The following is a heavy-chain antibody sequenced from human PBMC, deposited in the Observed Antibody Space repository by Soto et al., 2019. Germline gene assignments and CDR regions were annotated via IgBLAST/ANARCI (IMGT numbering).Heavy chain of an antibody. D-gene: IGHD2-15*01. CDR3: VREGDVVYCYYGMDV. CDR2: INGYNGNT. J-gene: IGHJ6*02. V-gene: IGHV1-18*01. CDR1: GYTFTNYG. Sequence: QVQLVQSGDEVKKPGASVKVSCKASGYTFTNYGISWVRQAPGQGLEWMGWINGYNGNTVYTQKIQGRLTMTAETSTATAYMELRSLSSDDTAVYYCVREGDVVYCYYGMDVWGQGTTVIVSS.